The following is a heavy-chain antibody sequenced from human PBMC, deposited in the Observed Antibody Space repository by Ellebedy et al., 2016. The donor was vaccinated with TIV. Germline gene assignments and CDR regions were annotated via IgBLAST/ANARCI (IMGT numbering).Heavy chain of an antibody. CDR2: ISAYNGNT. V-gene: IGHV1-18*04. D-gene: IGHD6-6*01. CDR3: ARDRDIRSSSDFQH. CDR1: DNSFTRFG. Sequence: AASVKVSCKAYDNSFTRFGFTWVRQAPGQGLEWMGWISAYNGNTKYAQMFQDRFTMTTDTSTKTVYMELRSLRSDDTALYYCARDRDIRSSSDFQHWGQGTLVTVSS. J-gene: IGHJ1*01.